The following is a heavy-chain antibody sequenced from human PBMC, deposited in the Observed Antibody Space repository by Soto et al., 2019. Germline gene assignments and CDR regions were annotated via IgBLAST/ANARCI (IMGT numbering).Heavy chain of an antibody. CDR2: IYYSGST. V-gene: IGHV4-39*01. J-gene: IGHJ3*02. D-gene: IGHD2-15*01. CDR1: GGSISSSSYY. CDR3: ARHLVVVAADGAFDI. Sequence: SETLSLTCTVSGGSISSSSYYWGWIRQPPGKGLEWIGSIYYSGSTYYNPSLKSRVTISVDTSKNQFSLKLSSVTAADTAVYYCARHLVVVAADGAFDIWGQGTMVTVSS.